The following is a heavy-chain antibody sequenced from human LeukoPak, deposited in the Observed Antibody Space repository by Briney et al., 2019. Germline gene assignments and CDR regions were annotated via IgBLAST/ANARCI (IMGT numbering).Heavy chain of an antibody. V-gene: IGHV3-66*01. CDR3: AKAGGYSYGFDY. CDR2: IYSGGNT. Sequence: GSLRLSCAASGFTVSSNYMSWVRQAPGKGLECVSVIYSGGNTYYADSVKGRFTISRDNSKNTLYLQMNSLRAEDTAVYYCAKAGGYSYGFDYWGQGTLVTVSS. J-gene: IGHJ4*02. CDR1: GFTVSSNY. D-gene: IGHD5-18*01.